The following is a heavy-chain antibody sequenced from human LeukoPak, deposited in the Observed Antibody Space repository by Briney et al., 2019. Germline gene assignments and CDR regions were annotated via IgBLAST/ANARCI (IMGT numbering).Heavy chain of an antibody. CDR2: INSDGSST. D-gene: IGHD3/OR15-3a*01. CDR1: GFTFSRYW. J-gene: IGHJ3*02. Sequence: GGSLRLSCAASGFTFSRYWMHWVCQAPGKGLLWVSRINSDGSSTYYADSVKGRFTTSRDNAKNALHLQMNSLTAEDTAVYYCVLDLFSSFAFDIWGQGTMVTVSS. CDR3: VLDLFSSFAFDI. V-gene: IGHV3-74*01.